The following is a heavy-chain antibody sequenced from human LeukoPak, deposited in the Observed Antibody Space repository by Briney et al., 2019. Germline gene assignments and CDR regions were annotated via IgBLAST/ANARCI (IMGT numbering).Heavy chain of an antibody. J-gene: IGHJ4*02. CDR3: AKAWYSSGWYGY. D-gene: IGHD6-19*01. Sequence: GGSLRLSCAASGFTFSSYGMLWVRQAPGKGLEWVAFIRYDGSNKYYADSVEGRFTISRDNSKSTLYLQMNSLRAEDTAVYYCAKAWYSSGWYGYWGQGTLVTVSS. CDR1: GFTFSSYG. V-gene: IGHV3-30*02. CDR2: IRYDGSNK.